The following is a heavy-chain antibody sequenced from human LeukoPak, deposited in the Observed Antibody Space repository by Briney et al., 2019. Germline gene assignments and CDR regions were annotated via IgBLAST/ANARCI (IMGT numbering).Heavy chain of an antibody. J-gene: IGHJ3*02. Sequence: PSETLSLTCAVYGGSFSGYYWSWIRQPPGKGLEWTGEINHSGSTNYNPSLKSRVTISVDTSKNQFSLKLSSVTAADTAVYYCARLQSIATRRGAFDIWGQGTMVTVSS. CDR2: INHSGST. D-gene: IGHD6-6*01. CDR3: ARLQSIATRRGAFDI. V-gene: IGHV4-34*01. CDR1: GGSFSGYY.